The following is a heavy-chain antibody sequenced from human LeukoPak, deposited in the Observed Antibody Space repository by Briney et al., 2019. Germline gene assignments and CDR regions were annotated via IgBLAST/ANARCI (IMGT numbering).Heavy chain of an antibody. Sequence: PGGSLRLSCAASGFTFSSYEMNWVRQAPGKGLEWVSYISSSNNTIYYADSVKGRFTISRDNAKNSLYLQMNSLRDEDTAVYYCARSTYCGGDCYPALGYWGQGTPVTVSS. CDR2: ISSSNNTI. CDR3: ARSTYCGGDCYPALGY. D-gene: IGHD2-21*02. CDR1: GFTFSSYE. J-gene: IGHJ4*02. V-gene: IGHV3-48*02.